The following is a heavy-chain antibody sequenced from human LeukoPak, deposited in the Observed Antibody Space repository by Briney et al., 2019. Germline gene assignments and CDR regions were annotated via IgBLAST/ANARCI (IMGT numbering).Heavy chain of an antibody. D-gene: IGHD4-17*01. V-gene: IGHV1-18*01. CDR3: ARDLRGDYDDYYYYGMDV. CDR2: ISAYNGNT. CDR1: GYTFTSYG. J-gene: IGHJ6*02. Sequence: GASVKVSCKASGYTFTSYGISWVRQAPGQGLEWMGWISAYNGNTNYAQKLQGRVTVTTDTSTSTAYMELSSLRSEDTAVYYCARDLRGDYDDYYYYGMDVWGQGTTVTVSS.